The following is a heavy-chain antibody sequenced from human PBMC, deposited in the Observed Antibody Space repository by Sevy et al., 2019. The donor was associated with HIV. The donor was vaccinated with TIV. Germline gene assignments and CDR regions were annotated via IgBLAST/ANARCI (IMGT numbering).Heavy chain of an antibody. CDR2: IKSKTDGGTT. Sequence: GGSLRLSCAASGFTFSNAWMSWVRLAPGKGLEWVGRIKSKTDGGTTDYAAPVKGRFTISRDDSANTLYLQMNSLKTEDTAVYYCTTGSSGYYYYFQHWGQGTLVTVSS. J-gene: IGHJ1*01. CDR1: GFTFSNAW. V-gene: IGHV3-15*01. CDR3: TTGSSGYYYYFQH. D-gene: IGHD3-22*01.